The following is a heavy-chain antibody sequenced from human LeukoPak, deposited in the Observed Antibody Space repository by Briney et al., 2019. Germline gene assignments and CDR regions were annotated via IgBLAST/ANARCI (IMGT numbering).Heavy chain of an antibody. CDR1: GLPFRPYW. CDR3: ANQAYSRLDY. D-gene: IGHD4-11*01. Sequence: GGSLRLSCAPSGLPFRPYWKSWVRQAPGRGLELVADISQDRGGIYCVDSLKGRCATSRDNARRSLDLELNRLRCEDTGVYLTANQAYSRLDYWGRGTRVTVSS. V-gene: IGHV3-7*01. J-gene: IGHJ4*02. CDR2: ISQDRGGI.